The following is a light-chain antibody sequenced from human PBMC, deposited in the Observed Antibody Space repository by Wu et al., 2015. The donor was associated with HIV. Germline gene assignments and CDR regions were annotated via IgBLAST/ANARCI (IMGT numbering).Light chain of an antibody. Sequence: VGDRVTITXRASQSIRSWLAWYQQKPGKAPNLLIYMASSLQSGVPSRFSGSGSGTEFTLTIASLQPDDSATYYCQHYHAFPWTFGQGTKVEIK. V-gene: IGKV1-5*03. CDR2: MAS. J-gene: IGKJ1*01. CDR3: QHYHAFPWT. CDR1: QSIRSW.